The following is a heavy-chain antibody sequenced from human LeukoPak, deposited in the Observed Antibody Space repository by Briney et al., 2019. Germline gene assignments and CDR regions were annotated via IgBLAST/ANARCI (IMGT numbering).Heavy chain of an antibody. CDR3: ATAAFVTALDY. D-gene: IGHD3-16*01. Sequence: GGSLRLSCVASGITFSNAWMSWVRQAPGKGLEWVGRIKSKDDGGTTDYAAPVTGRFTISRDDSKDTLYLQMNSLKTEDTALYYCATAAFVTALDYWGQGVLVTVSS. CDR2: IKSKDDGGTT. CDR1: GITFSNAW. V-gene: IGHV3-15*01. J-gene: IGHJ4*02.